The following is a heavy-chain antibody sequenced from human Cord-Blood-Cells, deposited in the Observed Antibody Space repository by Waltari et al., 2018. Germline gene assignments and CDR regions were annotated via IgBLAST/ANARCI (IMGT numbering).Heavy chain of an antibody. Sequence: QVQLQQWGAGLLKSSETLSLTCAVYGGSFSGYYWSWICQPPGKGLEWIGEINHSGSTNYNPSLKSRVTISVDTSKNQFSLKLSSVTAADTAVYYCARGPIFGVVINWFDPWGQGTLVTVSS. V-gene: IGHV4-34*01. CDR3: ARGPIFGVVINWFDP. CDR2: INHSGST. CDR1: GGSFSGYY. D-gene: IGHD3-3*01. J-gene: IGHJ5*02.